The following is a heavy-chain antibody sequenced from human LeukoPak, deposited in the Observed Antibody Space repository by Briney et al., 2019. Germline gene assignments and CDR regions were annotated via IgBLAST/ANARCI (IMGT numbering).Heavy chain of an antibody. D-gene: IGHD6-19*01. Sequence: RSLRLSCAASGFTFSSYGMHWVRQAPGKGLEWVAVISYDGSNKYYADSVKGRFTISRDNSKNTLYLQMNSLRAEDTAVYYCAKVVAVAGDDAFDIWGQGTMVTVSS. J-gene: IGHJ3*02. V-gene: IGHV3-30*18. CDR1: GFTFSSYG. CDR3: AKVVAVAGDDAFDI. CDR2: ISYDGSNK.